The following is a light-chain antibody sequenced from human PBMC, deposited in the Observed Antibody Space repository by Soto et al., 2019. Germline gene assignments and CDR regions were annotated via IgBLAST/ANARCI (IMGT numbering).Light chain of an antibody. V-gene: IGKV4-1*01. CDR3: QQYNGTPRT. CDR1: QTLLNRSKNRNY. Sequence: DIVMTQSPDSLAVSLGERATIHCKSSQTLLNRSKNRNYLAWYQQKPRQPPKLIISWASTRDSGAPDRFSGSGSGTEFNLTISSLQAEDVAVYFCQQYNGTPRTFGQGTKVEIK. J-gene: IGKJ2*02. CDR2: WAS.